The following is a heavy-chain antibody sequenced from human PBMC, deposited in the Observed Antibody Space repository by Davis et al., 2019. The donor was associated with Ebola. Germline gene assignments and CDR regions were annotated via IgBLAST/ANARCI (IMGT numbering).Heavy chain of an antibody. CDR3: ARDFDGGNYYFDY. Sequence: SVKVSCKTSGGSFSSHPISWVRQAPRRGLEWTGGIIPIFDTPHYTQKFQGRITITADASTSTAYMELSSLRSEDTATYFCARDFDGGNYYFDYWGPGTPVTVSS. CDR1: GGSFSSHP. V-gene: IGHV1-69*13. D-gene: IGHD3-9*01. CDR2: IIPIFDTP. J-gene: IGHJ4*02.